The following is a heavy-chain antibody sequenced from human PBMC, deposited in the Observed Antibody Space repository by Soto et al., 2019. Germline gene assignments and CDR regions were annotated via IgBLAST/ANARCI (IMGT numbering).Heavy chain of an antibody. J-gene: IGHJ4*02. D-gene: IGHD3-22*01. Sequence: SETQSLSCTVSGGSISSGDYYWSWIRQTPGKGLEWIGYIYYSGSTYYNPSLKSRVTISVDTSKNQFSLKLSSVTAADTAVYYCARGSYYYDSSGYYHDWRQGTLVTVS. V-gene: IGHV4-30-4*01. CDR3: ARGSYYYDSSGYYHD. CDR1: GGSISSGDYY. CDR2: IYYSGST.